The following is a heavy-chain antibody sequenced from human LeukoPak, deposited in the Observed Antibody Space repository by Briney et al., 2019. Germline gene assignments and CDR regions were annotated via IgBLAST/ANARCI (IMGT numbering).Heavy chain of an antibody. CDR1: GITFSSSG. CDR3: AKETRGSYSDY. V-gene: IGHV3-30*02. D-gene: IGHD5-12*01. CDR2: MSYDGSNR. Sequence: GGSLRLSCAASGITFSSSGMHWVRQAPGKGLEWVAFMSYDGSNRYYADSVKGRFTISRDNSKNTLYLQMNSLRAEDTAVYYCAKETRGSYSDYWGQGTLVTVSS. J-gene: IGHJ4*02.